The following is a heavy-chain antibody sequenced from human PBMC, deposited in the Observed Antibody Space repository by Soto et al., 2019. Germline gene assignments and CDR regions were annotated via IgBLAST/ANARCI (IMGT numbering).Heavy chain of an antibody. V-gene: IGHV3-15*01. Sequence: PGGSLRLSCAASGFTFSNAWMSWVRQAPGKGLEWVGRVKSNTDGGTTDYDAPVKDRFTISRDDSRNTVYLEMNMLKSEDTAVYYRTKGLATAVYYFDYWGGGTLVTVSS. D-gene: IGHD6-13*01. J-gene: IGHJ4*02. CDR2: VKSNTDGGTT. CDR3: TKGLATAVYYFDY. CDR1: GFTFSNAW.